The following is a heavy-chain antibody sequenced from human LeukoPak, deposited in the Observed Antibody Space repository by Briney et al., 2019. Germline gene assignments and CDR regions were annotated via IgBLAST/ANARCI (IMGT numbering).Heavy chain of an antibody. CDR2: IYPGDSDT. D-gene: IGHD6-19*01. CDR3: ASSSSGWSLADGFDY. Sequence: GESLKISCKGSGYSFTSYWIGGVRHMPGKGLEWMGMIYPGDSDTRYSPSFQGQVTISADKSISTAYLQWSSLKVSDTAMYYCASSSSGWSLADGFDYWGQGTLVTVSS. V-gene: IGHV5-51*01. CDR1: GYSFTSYW. J-gene: IGHJ4*02.